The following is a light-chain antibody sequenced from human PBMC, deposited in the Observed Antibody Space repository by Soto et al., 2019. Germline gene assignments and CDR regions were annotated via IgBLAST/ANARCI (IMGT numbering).Light chain of an antibody. J-gene: IGKJ3*01. CDR2: AAS. CDR3: QKYSSVPFT. V-gene: IGKV1-27*01. CDR1: QGISND. Sequence: DIQMTQSPSSLSASVGDRVTITCRASQGISNDVAWYQQNPGKVPKLLIYAASTLQSGVPSRFSGSGSGTAFTLTTSSLQPEDVGTYYCQKYSSVPFTFGPGTKVEIK.